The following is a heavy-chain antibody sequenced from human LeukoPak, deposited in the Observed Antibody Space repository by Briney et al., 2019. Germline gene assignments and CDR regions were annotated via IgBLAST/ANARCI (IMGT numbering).Heavy chain of an antibody. CDR2: ISDSGGST. Sequence: PGGSLRLSCAASGFTFSNYAMSWVRQAPGKGLEWVSAISDSGGSTYYADSVKGRFTISRDNSKNTLDLQMNSLRAEDTAVYFCAKNRLASDYWGQGTLVTVSS. CDR3: AKNRLASDY. D-gene: IGHD6-19*01. V-gene: IGHV3-23*01. CDR1: GFTFSNYA. J-gene: IGHJ4*02.